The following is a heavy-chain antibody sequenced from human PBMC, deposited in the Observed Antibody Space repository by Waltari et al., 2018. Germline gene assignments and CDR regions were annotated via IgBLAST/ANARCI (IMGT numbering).Heavy chain of an antibody. D-gene: IGHD3-22*01. CDR1: GGPFSSYA. CDR2: IIPIFGTA. CDR3: AREGYYYDSSGFDY. V-gene: IGHV1-69*01. Sequence: QVQLVQSGAEVKKPGSSVKVSCKASGGPFSSYAISWVRQAPGQGLEWMGGIIPIFGTASYAQKFQGRGTITADESTSTAYMELSSLRSEDTAVYYCAREGYYYDSSGFDYWGQGTLVTVSS. J-gene: IGHJ4*02.